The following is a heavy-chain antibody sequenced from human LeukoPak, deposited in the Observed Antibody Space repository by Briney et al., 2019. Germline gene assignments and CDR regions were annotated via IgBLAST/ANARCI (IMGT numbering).Heavy chain of an antibody. CDR2: ISSSGGTK. J-gene: IGHJ4*02. CDR1: GLTFSDYF. Sequence: GGSLRLSCAASGLTFSDYFLSWIRQPPGKGLEWVSHISSSGGTKYYAVSVKGRFTISRDNAKNSLYLQRNRLRAEDTAVYYCARVHNRFFDYWGQGALVTVSP. D-gene: IGHD1-14*01. V-gene: IGHV3-11*01. CDR3: ARVHNRFFDY.